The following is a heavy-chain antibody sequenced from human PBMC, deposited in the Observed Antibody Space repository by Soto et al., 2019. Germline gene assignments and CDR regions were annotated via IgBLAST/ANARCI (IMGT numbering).Heavy chain of an antibody. V-gene: IGHV3-23*01. Sequence: GGSLRLSCAASGFTFSSYAMSWVRQAPGKGLEWVSAISGSGGSTYYADSVKGRFTISRDNSKNTLYLQMNSLRAEDTAVYYCAKVFVKARHQLHYFDYWCQGILVTVS. J-gene: IGHJ4*02. D-gene: IGHD3-3*01. CDR3: AKVFVKARHQLHYFDY. CDR2: ISGSGGST. CDR1: GFTFSSYA.